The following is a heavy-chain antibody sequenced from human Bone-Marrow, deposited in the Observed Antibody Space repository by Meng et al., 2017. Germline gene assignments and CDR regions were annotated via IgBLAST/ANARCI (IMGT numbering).Heavy chain of an antibody. D-gene: IGHD5-18*01. CDR3: ARDPDVDTARGDY. J-gene: IGHJ4*02. V-gene: IGHV1-2*06. Sequence: VRLVQSGAEVKKPGASGKVSCKASGYTFTGYYMHWVRQAPGQGLEWMGRINPNSGGTNYAKKFQGRVTMTRDTSISTAYMELSRLRSDDTAVYYCARDPDVDTARGDYWGQGTLVTVSS. CDR2: INPNSGGT. CDR1: GYTFTGYY.